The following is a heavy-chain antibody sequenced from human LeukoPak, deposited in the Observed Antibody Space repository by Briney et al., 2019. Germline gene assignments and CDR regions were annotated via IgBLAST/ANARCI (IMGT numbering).Heavy chain of an antibody. CDR3: AGFYCSSDSCSLP. J-gene: IGHJ5*02. Sequence: PGGSLRLSCAASGFTFSSYAMSWVRQAPGKGLEWVSTINNSGTSTYYADSVKGRFTISKDNSKNTLYLQMNSLRAEDTAVYYCAGFYCSSDSCSLPWGQGTPVTVSS. V-gene: IGHV3-23*01. CDR2: INNSGTST. D-gene: IGHD2-2*01. CDR1: GFTFSSYA.